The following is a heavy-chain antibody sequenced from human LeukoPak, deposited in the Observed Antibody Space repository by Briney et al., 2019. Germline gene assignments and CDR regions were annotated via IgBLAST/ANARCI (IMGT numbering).Heavy chain of an antibody. CDR2: IWYDGSNK. Sequence: GGSLRLSCAASGFTFSSYAMSWVRQAPGKGLEWLAVIWYDGSNKYYADSVRGRFTISRDDSKNTLYLQMNSLRAEDTAMYYCAREGGSFSFADYWGQGTLVTVSS. D-gene: IGHD1-26*01. CDR1: GFTFSSYA. V-gene: IGHV3-33*08. CDR3: AREGGSFSFADY. J-gene: IGHJ4*02.